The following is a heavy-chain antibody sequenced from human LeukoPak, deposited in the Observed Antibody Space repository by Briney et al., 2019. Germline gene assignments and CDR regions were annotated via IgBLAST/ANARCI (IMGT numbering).Heavy chain of an antibody. J-gene: IGHJ5*02. Sequence: GGSLRLSCAASGFTFSSYGMHWVRQAPGKGLEWVAVIWYDGSNKYYADSVKGRFTISRDNSKNTLYLQMNSLRAEDTGVYYCARDRLYCSSTSCYQNNWFDPWGQGTLVTVSS. V-gene: IGHV3-33*01. CDR1: GFTFSSYG. D-gene: IGHD2-2*01. CDR3: ARDRLYCSSTSCYQNNWFDP. CDR2: IWYDGSNK.